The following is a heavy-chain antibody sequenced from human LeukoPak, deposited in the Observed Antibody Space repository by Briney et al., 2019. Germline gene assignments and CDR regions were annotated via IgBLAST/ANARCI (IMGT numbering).Heavy chain of an antibody. CDR1: GGSISSSSYY. CDR2: IYYSGST. Sequence: SETLSLTCTVSGGSISSSSYYWGWIRQPPGKGLEWIGSIYYSGSTYYNPSLKSRVTISVDTSKNQFSLKLSSVTAADTAVYYCARLYCSGGSCYSFNWFDPWGQGTLVTVSS. V-gene: IGHV4-39*01. CDR3: ARLYCSGGSCYSFNWFDP. D-gene: IGHD2-15*01. J-gene: IGHJ5*02.